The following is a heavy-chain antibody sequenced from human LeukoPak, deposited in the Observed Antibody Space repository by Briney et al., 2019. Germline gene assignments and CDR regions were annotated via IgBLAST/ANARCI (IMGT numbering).Heavy chain of an antibody. Sequence: ASVKVSCKASGYTFTDYYMHWVRQAPGQGLEWMGWINPNDGDTNYAQKFQGRITMTRDTSISTAHMEVSRLRSDDTAVYYCARANFLYCSSSTCLFDYWGQGTLVTVSS. D-gene: IGHD2-2*01. CDR3: ARANFLYCSSSTCLFDY. CDR2: INPNDGDT. J-gene: IGHJ4*02. V-gene: IGHV1-2*02. CDR1: GYTFTDYY.